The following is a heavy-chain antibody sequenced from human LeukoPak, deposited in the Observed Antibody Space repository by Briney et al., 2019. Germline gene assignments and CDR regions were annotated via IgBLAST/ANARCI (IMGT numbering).Heavy chain of an antibody. CDR2: IYYSGST. V-gene: IGHV4-59*08. CDR1: GGSFSGYY. Sequence: SETLSLTCAVYGGSFSGYYWSWIRQPPGKGLEWIGYIYYSGSTNYNPSLKSRVTISVDTSKNQFSLKLSSVTAADTAVYYCARLGYSSSHLDYWGQGTLVTVSS. J-gene: IGHJ4*02. CDR3: ARLGYSSSHLDY. D-gene: IGHD6-13*01.